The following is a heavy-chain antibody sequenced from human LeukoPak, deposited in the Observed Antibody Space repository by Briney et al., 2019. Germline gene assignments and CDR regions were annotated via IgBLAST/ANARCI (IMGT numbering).Heavy chain of an antibody. CDR2: INHSGNT. V-gene: IGHV4-34*01. Sequence: PSETLSLTCAVYGGSFSGYYWSWIRQPPGKGLEWIGEINHSGNTNYNPSLKSRVTISVDTSKNQFSLKLSSVTAADTAVYYCARGRDTYYYYYGMDVWGQGTTVTVSS. CDR1: GGSFSGYY. J-gene: IGHJ6*02. CDR3: ARGRDTYYYYYGMDV. D-gene: IGHD5-18*01.